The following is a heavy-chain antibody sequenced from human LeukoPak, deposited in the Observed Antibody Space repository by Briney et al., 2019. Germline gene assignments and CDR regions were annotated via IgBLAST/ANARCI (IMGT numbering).Heavy chain of an antibody. J-gene: IGHJ4*02. CDR3: AKDAKGLSYYFDH. CDR2: ISSDGSNK. CDR1: GFTFSSYG. Sequence: GRSLRLPCAASGFTFSSYGMHWVRQAPGKGLEWVAIISSDGSNKYYADSVKGRFTISRDNSKNTLYMQMNSLRPEDTAVYYCAKDAKGLSYYFDHWGQGTLVTVSS. D-gene: IGHD3-16*02. V-gene: IGHV3-30*18.